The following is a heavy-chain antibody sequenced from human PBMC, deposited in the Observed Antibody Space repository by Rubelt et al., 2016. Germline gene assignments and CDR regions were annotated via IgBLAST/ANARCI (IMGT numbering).Heavy chain of an antibody. J-gene: IGHJ3*02. Sequence: QVQLQQWGAGLLKPSETLSLTCAVYGGSFSGYYWSWIRQPPGKGLEWIGEINHSGSTNYNQSLKSRVTISVYTSTNQFSLGLISVTAAATALYYCASSRFSDLFRAFDIWGQGTMVTVSS. CDR1: GGSFSGYY. CDR2: INHSGST. CDR3: ASSRFSDLFRAFDI. D-gene: IGHD2-21*01. V-gene: IGHV4-34*01.